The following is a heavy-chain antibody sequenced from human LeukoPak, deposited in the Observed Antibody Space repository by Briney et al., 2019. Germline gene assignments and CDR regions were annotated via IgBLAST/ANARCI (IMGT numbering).Heavy chain of an antibody. CDR3: AKSNGYGLVDI. V-gene: IGHV4-34*12. J-gene: IGHJ3*02. CDR1: GGSFSGYY. Sequence: SETLSLTCAVYGGSFSGYYWSWIRQPPGKGLEWIGNIFYSGGTYYNQSLQSRVTISLDTSRNQFSLKLNSVTAADTAVYYCAKSNGYGLVDIWGQGTMVTVSS. D-gene: IGHD3-10*01. CDR2: IFYSGGT.